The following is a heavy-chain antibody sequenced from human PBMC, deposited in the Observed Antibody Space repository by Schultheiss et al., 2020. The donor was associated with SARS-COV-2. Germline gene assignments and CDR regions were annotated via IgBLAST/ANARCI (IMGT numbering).Heavy chain of an antibody. CDR3: ARFITIFGVADDAFDI. D-gene: IGHD3-3*01. CDR1: GYTFTSYA. Sequence: ASVKVSCKASGYTFTSYAMHWVRQAPGQRLEWMGWINAGNGNTKYSQKFQGRVTITRDTSASIAYMELSSLRSDDTAVYYCARFITIFGVADDAFDIWGQGTMVTVSS. J-gene: IGHJ3*02. V-gene: IGHV1-3*01. CDR2: INAGNGNT.